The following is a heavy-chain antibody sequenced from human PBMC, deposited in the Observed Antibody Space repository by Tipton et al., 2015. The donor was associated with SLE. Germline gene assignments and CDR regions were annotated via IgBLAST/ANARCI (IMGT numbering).Heavy chain of an antibody. V-gene: IGHV3-23*01. J-gene: IGHJ4*02. CDR3: ARARIDGSPYVGLDC. Sequence: SLRLSCAASGFTFSDYDMSWVRQAPGKGPEWVSGISRRSGDHTSYADSVKGRFTISRDNSKNNLYLQMDRLRAADTAVYSGARARIDGSPYVGLDCWGQGTLVTVSS. CDR1: GFTFSDYD. CDR2: ISRRSGDHT. D-gene: IGHD3-10*02.